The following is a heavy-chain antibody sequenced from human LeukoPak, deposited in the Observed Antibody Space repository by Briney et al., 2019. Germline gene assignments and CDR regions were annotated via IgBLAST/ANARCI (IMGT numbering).Heavy chain of an antibody. CDR1: GFTFSSYG. D-gene: IGHD6-19*01. Sequence: GGSLRLSCAASGFTFSSYGMHWVRQAPGKGLEWVAVISYGGTNKYYADSVKGRFTISRDNSKNTLYLQMNSLRAEDTAVYYCAKSTPHSSGWSPVYYYYMDVWGKGTTVTVSS. CDR2: ISYGGTNK. V-gene: IGHV3-30*18. J-gene: IGHJ6*03. CDR3: AKSTPHSSGWSPVYYYYMDV.